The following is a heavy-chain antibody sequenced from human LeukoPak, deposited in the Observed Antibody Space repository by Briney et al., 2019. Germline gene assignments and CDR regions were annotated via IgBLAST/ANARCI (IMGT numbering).Heavy chain of an antibody. CDR1: GGTFSSYA. J-gene: IGHJ4*02. Sequence: ASVKVSCKASGGTFSSYAISWVRQAPGQGLEWMGGIIPIFGTANYAQKFQDRVTITADESTSTAYMELSSLRSEDTAAYYCARAHTYYYDSSGYYFDYWGQGTLVTVSS. CDR2: IIPIFGTA. V-gene: IGHV1-69*13. D-gene: IGHD3-22*01. CDR3: ARAHTYYYDSSGYYFDY.